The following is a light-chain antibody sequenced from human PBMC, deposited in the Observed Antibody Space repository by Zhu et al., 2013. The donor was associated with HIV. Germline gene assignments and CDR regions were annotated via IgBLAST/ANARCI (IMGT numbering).Light chain of an antibody. Sequence: DIQMTQSPSSVSASVGDRVTITCRASQGISSWLAWYQQKPGKAPKLLIYAAFTSQSGVPGRFSGSGSGTDFTLTISSLQRDDFATYYCQQSYSVPSTFGPGTKVDMK. CDR3: QQSYSVPST. V-gene: IGKV1-12*02. J-gene: IGKJ3*01. CDR1: QGISSW. CDR2: AAF.